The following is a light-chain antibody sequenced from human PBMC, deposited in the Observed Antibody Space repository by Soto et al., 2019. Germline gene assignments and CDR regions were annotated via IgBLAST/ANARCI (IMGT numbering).Light chain of an antibody. CDR2: EDS. J-gene: IGLJ3*02. Sequence: QSVLTQPASVSGSPGQSITISCTGTSSDVGGYNYVSWYQHHPGKAPKLMIYEDSKRPAGVSRRFSGSKSGNTASLTSSGLQGEDEADYYCSSFTSSSAWVFGGGTKVTVL. V-gene: IGLV2-14*01. CDR1: SSDVGGYNY. CDR3: SSFTSSSAWV.